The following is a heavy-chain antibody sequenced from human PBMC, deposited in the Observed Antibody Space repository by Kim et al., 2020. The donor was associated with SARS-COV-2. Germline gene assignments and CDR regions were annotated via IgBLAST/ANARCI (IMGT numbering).Heavy chain of an antibody. CDR1: GGSISSSSYY. Sequence: SETLSLTCTVSGGSISSSSYYWGWIRQPPGKGLEWIGSIYYSGSTYYNPSLKSRVTISVDTSKNQFSLKLSSVTAADTAVYYCARDSYYYDSSGYYPNYFDYWGQGTLVTVSS. J-gene: IGHJ4*02. CDR2: IYYSGST. CDR3: ARDSYYYDSSGYYPNYFDY. V-gene: IGHV4-39*07. D-gene: IGHD3-22*01.